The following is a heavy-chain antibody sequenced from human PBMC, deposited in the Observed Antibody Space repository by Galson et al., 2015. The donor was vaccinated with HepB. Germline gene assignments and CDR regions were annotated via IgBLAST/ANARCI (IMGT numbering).Heavy chain of an antibody. CDR3: AKVGAVSSPFLDY. D-gene: IGHD6-13*01. CDR2: ITSSGYKT. Sequence: SLRLSCAASGFTFSSYCMNWVRQAPGKGLEWVSSITSSGYKTYYADSVKGRFTISRDNSKNTLYLQMNSLRAEDTAVYYCAKVGAVSSPFLDYWGQGTLVTVSS. J-gene: IGHJ4*02. V-gene: IGHV3-23*01. CDR1: GFTFSSYC.